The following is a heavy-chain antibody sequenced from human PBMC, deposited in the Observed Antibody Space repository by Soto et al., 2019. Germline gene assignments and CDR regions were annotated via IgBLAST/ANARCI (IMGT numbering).Heavy chain of an antibody. Sequence: PGGSLRLSCSASGFILGDYALHWVRQAPGKGLEWLAVISFDGNHKYYADSVKGRFTISRDNSKNTLYLQMNSLRAEDTAVYYCAKVGGYNRAYFDYWGQGTLVTVSS. CDR3: AKVGGYNRAYFDY. V-gene: IGHV3-30*17. CDR2: ISFDGNHK. CDR1: GFILGDYA. J-gene: IGHJ4*02. D-gene: IGHD5-12*01.